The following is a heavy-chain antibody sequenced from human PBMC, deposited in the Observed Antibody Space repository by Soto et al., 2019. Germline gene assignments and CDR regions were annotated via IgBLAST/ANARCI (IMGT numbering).Heavy chain of an antibody. CDR3: TRDASRDSSARGWFDP. CDR1: GFTFRSFT. Sequence: GGSLRLSCAASGFTFRSFTMNWVRQAPGKGLEWVPTISSNSAYIYYTDALRGRFTISRDNAKNSLHLQMNSLRAEDTAVYYCTRDASRDSSARGWFDPWGPGTLVTVSS. V-gene: IGHV3-21*01. J-gene: IGHJ5*02. CDR2: ISSNSAYI. D-gene: IGHD6-13*01.